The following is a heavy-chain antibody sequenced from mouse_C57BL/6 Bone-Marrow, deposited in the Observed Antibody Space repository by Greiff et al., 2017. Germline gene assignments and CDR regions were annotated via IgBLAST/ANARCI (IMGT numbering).Heavy chain of an antibody. CDR2: IRNKANGYTT. Sequence: EVKLVESGGGLVQPGGSLSLSCAASGFTFTDYYMSWVRQPPGKALAWLGFIRNKANGYTTESSASVQGRFTISRDNSQSILYLQMNALRAEDSSTYYCARYAGGGFAYWGQGTLVTVSA. CDR1: GFTFTDYY. CDR3: ARYAGGGFAY. V-gene: IGHV7-3*01. J-gene: IGHJ3*01.